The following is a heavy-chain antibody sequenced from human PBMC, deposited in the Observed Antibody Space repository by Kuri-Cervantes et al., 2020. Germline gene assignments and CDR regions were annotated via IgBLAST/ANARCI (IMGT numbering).Heavy chain of an antibody. D-gene: IGHD3-10*01. CDR3: ARPSAGDYYGSGMDY. CDR1: GYDFLNSW. J-gene: IGHJ4*02. Sequence: GESLKISCKGSGYDFLNSWTGWVRQMPGKGLEWMGIVWPSGSDTQYSPSFQGQVTISVDKSINTAYLQWSSLKASDTAMYYCARPSAGDYYGSGMDYWGQGTLVTVSS. V-gene: IGHV5-51*01. CDR2: VWPSGSDT.